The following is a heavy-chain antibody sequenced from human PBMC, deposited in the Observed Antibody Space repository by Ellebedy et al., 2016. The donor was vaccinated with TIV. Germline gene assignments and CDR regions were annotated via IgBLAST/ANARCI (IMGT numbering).Heavy chain of an antibody. CDR1: GFTFSSYG. Sequence: GESLKISXAASGFTFSSYGMHWVRQAPGKGLEWVAVIWYDGSNKYYADSVKGRFTISRDNSKNTLYLQMDSLRVEDTALYYCVRWADDRAWDIWGQGTMVTVSS. J-gene: IGHJ3*02. D-gene: IGHD1-1*01. CDR3: VRWADDRAWDI. V-gene: IGHV3-33*08. CDR2: IWYDGSNK.